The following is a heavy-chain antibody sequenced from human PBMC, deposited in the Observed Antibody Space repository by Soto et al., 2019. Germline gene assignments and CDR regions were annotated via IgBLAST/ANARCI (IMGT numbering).Heavy chain of an antibody. CDR2: IYYSGST. CDR3: SRHPNISDPLAD. Sequence: PSETLSLTCTVSGGSISSSNYYWSWIRQPPGKNLEWIGRIYYSGSTYLNPSLNSRLTSPVDRSKNQLSLKLSFVTAADTAVYFCSRHPNISDPLADWGQGTLVTVSS. V-gene: IGHV4-39*01. J-gene: IGHJ1*01. CDR1: GGSISSSNYY. D-gene: IGHD2-21*01.